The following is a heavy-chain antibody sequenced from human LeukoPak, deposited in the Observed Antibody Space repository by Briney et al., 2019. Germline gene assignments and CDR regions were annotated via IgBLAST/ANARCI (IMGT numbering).Heavy chain of an antibody. Sequence: ASVKVSCKASGYTVTSYYMHWVRQAPGQGLEWMGRINPNNGGTNYAQKFQGRVTMTGDTSISTAYMELSSLRSDDTAVYYCTRESGSYHGNDYWGQGTLVTVSS. CDR2: INPNNGGT. V-gene: IGHV1-2*06. CDR1: GYTVTSYY. CDR3: TRESGSYHGNDY. D-gene: IGHD1-26*01. J-gene: IGHJ4*02.